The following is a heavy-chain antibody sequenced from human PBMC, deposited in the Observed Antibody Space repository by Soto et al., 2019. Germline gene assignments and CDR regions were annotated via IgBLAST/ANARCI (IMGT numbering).Heavy chain of an antibody. CDR2: IYYSGST. D-gene: IGHD1-7*01. CDR1: GGSISSYY. V-gene: IGHV4-59*01. Sequence: PSDTLSLTCTVSGGSISSYYWSWIRQPPGKGLEWIGYIYYSGSTNYNPSLKSRVTISVDTSKNQFSLKLSSVTAADTAVYYCARGGTGTTNNWFDPWGQGTLVPVSS. CDR3: ARGGTGTTNNWFDP. J-gene: IGHJ5*02.